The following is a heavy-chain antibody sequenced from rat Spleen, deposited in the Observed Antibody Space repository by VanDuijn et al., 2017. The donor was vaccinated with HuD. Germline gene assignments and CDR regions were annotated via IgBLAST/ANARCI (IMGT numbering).Heavy chain of an antibody. D-gene: IGHD1-4*01. J-gene: IGHJ2*01. CDR3: AGYFDYPARLDY. CDR2: ISYSGST. CDR1: GYSITSNY. V-gene: IGHV3-1*01. Sequence: EVQLQDSGPGLVKPSQSPSLTCSVTGYSITSNYWGWIRKFPGNKMEWMGSISYSGSTSYNTSFKSRISITRDTSKNQFFLQLNSVTTEETATYYCAGYFDYPARLDYCGQGVMVTVSS.